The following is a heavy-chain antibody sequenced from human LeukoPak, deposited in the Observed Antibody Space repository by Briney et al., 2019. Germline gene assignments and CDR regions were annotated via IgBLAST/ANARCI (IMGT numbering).Heavy chain of an antibody. J-gene: IGHJ6*02. CDR1: GYTFISNY. V-gene: IGHV1-46*03. Sequence: GASVKVCCKASGYTFISNYIHWVRQAPGQGLEWVGIINPNNGATTYAQRLQGRIAMTRDTSTSTVYMELSSLRSDDTAVYYCARLLDAAYRSTYWPYGMDVWGQGTTVIVSS. CDR2: INPNNGAT. CDR3: ARLLDAAYRSTYWPYGMDV. D-gene: IGHD3-3*01.